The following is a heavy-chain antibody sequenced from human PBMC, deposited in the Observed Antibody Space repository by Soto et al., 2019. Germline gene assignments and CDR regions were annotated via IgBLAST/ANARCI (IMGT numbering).Heavy chain of an antibody. CDR1: GGSISSGGYY. J-gene: IGHJ4*02. Sequence: TLSLTCTVSGGSISSGGYYWSWIRQHPGKGLEWIGYIYYSGSTYYNPSLKSRVTISVDTSKNQFSLKLSSVTAADTAIYYCARDSSGYYYLFDYWGQGTLVTVSS. CDR3: ARDSSGYYYLFDY. D-gene: IGHD3-22*01. V-gene: IGHV4-31*03. CDR2: IYYSGST.